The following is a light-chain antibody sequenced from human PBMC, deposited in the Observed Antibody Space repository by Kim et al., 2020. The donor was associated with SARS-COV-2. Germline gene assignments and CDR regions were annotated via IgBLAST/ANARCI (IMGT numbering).Light chain of an antibody. V-gene: IGKV3-15*01. J-gene: IGKJ4*01. CDR1: QTISSN. CDR3: QQYNKWPALT. Sequence: VSPGERATLTCRASQTISSNVAWYQQKPGQSPRLLMYAVSMRATGVPARFSGSGSGTEFTLTISSLQSEDFAVYYCQQYNKWPALTFGGGTKLEI. CDR2: AVS.